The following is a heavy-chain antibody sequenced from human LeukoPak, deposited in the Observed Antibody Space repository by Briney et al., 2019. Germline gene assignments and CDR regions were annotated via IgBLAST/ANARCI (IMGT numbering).Heavy chain of an antibody. J-gene: IGHJ3*02. D-gene: IGHD6-13*01. CDR3: ARHSAHSSTNDAFDI. CDR1: GGSISSSNW. V-gene: IGHV4-4*02. Sequence: SETLSLTCAVSGGSISSSNWWSWVRQPPGKGLEWIGEIYHSGSTNYSPSLKSRVTISEDMSKNQFSLKLTSVTAADTAVYYCARHSAHSSTNDAFDIWGQGTMVTVSS. CDR2: IYHSGST.